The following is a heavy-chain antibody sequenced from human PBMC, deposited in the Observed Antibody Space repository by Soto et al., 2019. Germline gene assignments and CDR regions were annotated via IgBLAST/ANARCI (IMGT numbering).Heavy chain of an antibody. Sequence: GGSLRLSCAASGFTFSSYGMHWVRQAPGKGLEWVAVISYDGSNKYYADSVKGRLTISRDNSKNTLYLQMNSLRAEDTAVYYCAKGEEGGWYFDYWGQGTLVTVSS. CDR2: ISYDGSNK. CDR1: GFTFSSYG. CDR3: AKGEEGGWYFDY. J-gene: IGHJ4*02. V-gene: IGHV3-30*18. D-gene: IGHD6-19*01.